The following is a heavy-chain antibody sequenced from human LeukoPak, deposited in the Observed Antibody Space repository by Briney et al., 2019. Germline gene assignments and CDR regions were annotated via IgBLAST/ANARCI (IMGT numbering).Heavy chain of an antibody. CDR2: ISSDGSNK. CDR1: GFTFSSCG. J-gene: IGHJ4*02. V-gene: IGHV3-30*03. CDR3: ARDRYSSGWYGDFDC. Sequence: GGSLRLSCAASGFTFSSCGMHWVRQAPGKGLEWVAVISSDGSNKYYADSVKGRFTISRDNSKNTLYLQMNSLRAEDTAVYYCARDRYSSGWYGDFDCWGQGTLVTVSS. D-gene: IGHD6-19*01.